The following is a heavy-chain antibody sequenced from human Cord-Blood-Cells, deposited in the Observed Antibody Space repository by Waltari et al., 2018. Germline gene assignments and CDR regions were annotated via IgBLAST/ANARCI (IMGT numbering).Heavy chain of an antibody. J-gene: IGHJ4*02. Sequence: EVQLVESGGGLVQPGGSLRLSCAASGFTFSDQYMDWVRQAPGKGLGGVGRTRNKDNSYTAEDAASVKGRFTISRDDAKNSLYLQMNSLTTEDTAVYYCARDLDYWGQGTLVTVSS. CDR2: TRNKDNSYTA. CDR3: ARDLDY. CDR1: GFTFSDQY. V-gene: IGHV3-72*01.